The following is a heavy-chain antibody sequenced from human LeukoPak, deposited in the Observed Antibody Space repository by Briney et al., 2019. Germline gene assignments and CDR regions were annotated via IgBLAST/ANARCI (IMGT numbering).Heavy chain of an antibody. J-gene: IGHJ4*02. CDR2: IYRDGST. CDR3: ASPRYGSGDY. D-gene: IGHD6-19*01. Sequence: PGGSLRLSCAASGFNVNNNCMSWVRQAPGQGLEWVSVIYRDGSTFYADSVKGRFTISRDNSKNTLYLQVNSLRVEDTAVYYCASPRYGSGDYWGQGTLVTVSS. V-gene: IGHV3-66*01. CDR1: GFNVNNNC.